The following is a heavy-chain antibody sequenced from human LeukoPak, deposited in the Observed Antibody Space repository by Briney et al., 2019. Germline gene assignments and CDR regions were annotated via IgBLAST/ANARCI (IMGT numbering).Heavy chain of an antibody. CDR2: ISISGRDT. CDR1: GFTFSSYA. CDR3: AKVAAAAGLDF. Sequence: GGSLRLSCAASGFTFSSYAMTWVRQAPGKGLEWVSTISISGRDTYYADSVKSRFTISRDNSQNTLFLQMNSLRAEDTAVYYCAKVAAAAGLDFWGQGTLVTVSS. D-gene: IGHD6-13*01. V-gene: IGHV3-23*01. J-gene: IGHJ4*02.